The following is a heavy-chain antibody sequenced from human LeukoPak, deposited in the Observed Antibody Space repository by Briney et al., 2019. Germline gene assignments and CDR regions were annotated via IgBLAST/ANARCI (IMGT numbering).Heavy chain of an antibody. Sequence: GGSLRLSCAASGFTFSNYGMHWVRQAPGKGLEWVALISYDGSNKYYADSVKGRFTISRDNSKNTVYLQMNTLRAEDAAVYYCAKKLVPAAPLGFYYGMDVWGKGTTVTVSS. CDR2: ISYDGSNK. J-gene: IGHJ6*04. D-gene: IGHD2-2*01. CDR1: GFTFSNYG. CDR3: AKKLVPAAPLGFYYGMDV. V-gene: IGHV3-30*18.